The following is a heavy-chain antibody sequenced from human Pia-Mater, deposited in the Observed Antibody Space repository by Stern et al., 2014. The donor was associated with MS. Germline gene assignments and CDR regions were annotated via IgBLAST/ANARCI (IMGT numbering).Heavy chain of an antibody. V-gene: IGHV1-46*01. J-gene: IGHJ4*02. CDR3: ARDSFEQTVLLY. CDR1: GYTFTSYH. Sequence: QMQLVQSGAEVKKPGASVKVSCKASGYTFTSYHMHWVRQAPGQGLEWMGIVNPSGGRTSYAQKFQGRLTMTRDTSTSTVYMELSSLRSEDTAVYYCARDSFEQTVLLYWGQGTLVTVSS. D-gene: IGHD2/OR15-2a*01. CDR2: VNPSGGRT.